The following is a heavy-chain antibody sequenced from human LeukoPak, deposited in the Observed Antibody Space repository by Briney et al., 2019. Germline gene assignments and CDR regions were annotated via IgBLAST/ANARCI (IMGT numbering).Heavy chain of an antibody. Sequence: SETLSLTCTVSGGSISSYYWSWIRQPPGKGLEWIGYIYYSGSTNYNPSLKGRVTIPVDTSKNQFSLKLSSVTAADTAVYYCARQGTAMVLDYWGQGTLVTVSS. J-gene: IGHJ4*02. CDR2: IYYSGST. V-gene: IGHV4-59*08. CDR1: GGSISSYY. CDR3: ARQGTAMVLDY. D-gene: IGHD5-18*01.